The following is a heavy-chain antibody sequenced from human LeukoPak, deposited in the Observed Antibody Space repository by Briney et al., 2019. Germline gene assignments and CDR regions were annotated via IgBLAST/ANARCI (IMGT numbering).Heavy chain of an antibody. CDR3: ARVNKKSQWLGFDY. V-gene: IGHV3-21*04. CDR2: ISRSSSYI. D-gene: IGHD6-19*01. CDR1: GFTFSNYS. Sequence: MPGGSLRLSCVVSGFTFSNYSMNWVRQAPGKGLEWVSSISRSSSYIYYADSVKGRFTISRDNAKNSLYLQMNSLRAEDTAVYYCARVNKKSQWLGFDYWGQGTLVTVSS. J-gene: IGHJ4*02.